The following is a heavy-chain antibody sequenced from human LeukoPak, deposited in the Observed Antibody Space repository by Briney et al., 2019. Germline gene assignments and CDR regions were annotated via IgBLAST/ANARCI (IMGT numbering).Heavy chain of an antibody. Sequence: PRGSLRLSCAASGFTFSSYSMNWVRQAPGKGLEWVSSISSSSSYIYYADSVKGRFTISRDNAKNSLYLQMNSLRAEDTAVYYCARGLLAPLDAFDIWGQGTMVTVSS. CDR1: GFTFSSYS. CDR3: ARGLLAPLDAFDI. J-gene: IGHJ3*02. CDR2: ISSSSSYI. D-gene: IGHD5-12*01. V-gene: IGHV3-21*01.